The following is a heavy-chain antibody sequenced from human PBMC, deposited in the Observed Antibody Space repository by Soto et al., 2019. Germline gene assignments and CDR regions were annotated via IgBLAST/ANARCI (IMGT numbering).Heavy chain of an antibody. CDR2: IIPIFGTT. CDR1: GGTFSSYA. CDR3: VRDWFCSGGSCYDVFDI. D-gene: IGHD2-15*01. Sequence: GASVKVSCKASGGTFSSYAISWVRQAPGQGLEWMGGIIPIFGTTNYAQKFQGRVTITTDKSTNTAYMELSSLRSDDTAVYYCVRDWFCSGGSCYDVFDIWGQGTMVTVSS. J-gene: IGHJ3*02. V-gene: IGHV1-69*05.